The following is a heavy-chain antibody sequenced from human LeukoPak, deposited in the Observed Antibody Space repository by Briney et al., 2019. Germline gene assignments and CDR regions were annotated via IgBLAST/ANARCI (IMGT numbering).Heavy chain of an antibody. CDR3: AKDLYDILGPHAFDI. J-gene: IGHJ3*02. Sequence: GGSLRLSCAASGFTFDDYAMHWVRQAPGKGLEWVSGISWNSGSIGYADSVKGRFTISRDNAKNSLYLQMNSLRAEDMALYYCAKDLYDILGPHAFDIWGQGTMVTVSS. D-gene: IGHD3-9*01. CDR2: ISWNSGSI. V-gene: IGHV3-9*03. CDR1: GFTFDDYA.